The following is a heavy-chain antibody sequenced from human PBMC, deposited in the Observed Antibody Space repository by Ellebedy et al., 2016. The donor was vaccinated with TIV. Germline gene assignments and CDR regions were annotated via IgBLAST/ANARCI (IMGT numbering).Heavy chain of an antibody. D-gene: IGHD6-13*01. J-gene: IGHJ4*02. CDR2: VFHSGST. V-gene: IGHV4-59*01. CDR3: AGVRDGSRPFDY. CDR1: GDSITSYY. Sequence: MPSETLSLTCAVSGDSITSYYWNRIRQPPGKGLEWIGFVFHSGSTNYNPSLRSRVSMSVDTSNHQFSLKLSSVTAADAAVYYCAGVRDGSRPFDYWGQGTLVTVSS.